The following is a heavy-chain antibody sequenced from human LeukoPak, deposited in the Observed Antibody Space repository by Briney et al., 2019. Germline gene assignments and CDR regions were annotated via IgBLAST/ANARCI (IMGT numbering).Heavy chain of an antibody. CDR1: GYTFTSYD. V-gene: IGHV1-8*03. CDR2: MNPNSGNT. D-gene: IGHD3-3*01. CDR3: ARGFYDFWSVYYTTYDAFDI. Sequence: ASVKVSCKASGYTFTSYDINWVRQATGQGLEWMGWMNPNSGNTGNAQKFQGRVTITRNTSISTAYMELSSLRSEDTAVYYCARGFYDFWSVYYTTYDAFDIWGKGTMVTVS. J-gene: IGHJ3*02.